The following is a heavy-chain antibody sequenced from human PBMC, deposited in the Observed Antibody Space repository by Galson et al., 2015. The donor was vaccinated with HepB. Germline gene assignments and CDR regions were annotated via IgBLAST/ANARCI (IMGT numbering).Heavy chain of an antibody. V-gene: IGHV6-1*01. D-gene: IGHD3-10*01. CDR2: TYYRSKWFD. CDR1: GDSVSSNTAA. J-gene: IGHJ3*01. CDR3: VRDRGSVVGGATLPDVFDS. Sequence: CALSGDSVSSNTAAWNWIRQSPSRGLEWLGRTYYRSKWFDDYADSVKSRITIRPDTSKNQFSLELNFVTPDDAGLYFCVRDRGSVVGGATLPDVFDSCGQGTMVTVSS.